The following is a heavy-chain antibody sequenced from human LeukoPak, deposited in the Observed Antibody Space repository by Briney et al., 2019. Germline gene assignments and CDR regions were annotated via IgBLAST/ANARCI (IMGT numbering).Heavy chain of an antibody. CDR3: ARVTPSAYCSGGSCYPNFDY. CDR2: IYTSGST. V-gene: IGHV4-61*02. D-gene: IGHD2-15*01. Sequence: SETLSLTCTVSGGSISSGSYYWSWIRQPAGKGLEWIGRIYTSGSTNYNPSLKSRVTISVDTSKNQLSLKLSSVTAADTAVYYCARVTPSAYCSGGSCYPNFDYWGQGTLVTVSS. CDR1: GGSISSGSYY. J-gene: IGHJ4*02.